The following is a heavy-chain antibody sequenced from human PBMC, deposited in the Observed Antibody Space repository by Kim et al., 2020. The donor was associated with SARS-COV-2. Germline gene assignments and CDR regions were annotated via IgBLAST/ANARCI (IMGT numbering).Heavy chain of an antibody. CDR3: VRLVVAAPFDF. Sequence: SYADSVKGGFTISRDNAKNTLYLQMNSLRAEDTAVYYCVRLVVAAPFDFWGQGTLVTVSS. J-gene: IGHJ4*02. D-gene: IGHD2-15*01. V-gene: IGHV3-74*01.